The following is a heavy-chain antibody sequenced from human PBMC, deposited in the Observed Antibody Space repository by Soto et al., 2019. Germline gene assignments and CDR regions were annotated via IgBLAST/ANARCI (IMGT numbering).Heavy chain of an antibody. CDR3: ARGGSSMDV. CDR2: INQGGST. Sequence: QVQLQQWGAGLLKPSETLSLTCAVYGGSFSGYFWCWIRQSPGKGLEWIGEINQGGSTNYNPSLKSRVTISVDTSKNHFSLKVSSVTAADTAIYYCARGGSSMDVWGQGTTVTVSS. V-gene: IGHV4-34*01. CDR1: GGSFSGYF. J-gene: IGHJ6*02.